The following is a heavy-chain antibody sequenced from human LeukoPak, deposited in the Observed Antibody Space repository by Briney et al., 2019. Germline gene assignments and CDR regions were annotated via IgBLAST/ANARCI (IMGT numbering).Heavy chain of an antibody. D-gene: IGHD3-16*02. Sequence: GGFLRLSCAASGFTFSSYAMSWVRQAPGKGLEWVSAISGSGGSTYYADSVKGRFTISRDNSKNTLYLQMNSLRAEDTAVYYCAKGDITFGGVIVRPDFDYWGQGTLVTVSS. V-gene: IGHV3-23*01. CDR3: AKGDITFGGVIVRPDFDY. CDR1: GFTFSSYA. J-gene: IGHJ4*02. CDR2: ISGSGGST.